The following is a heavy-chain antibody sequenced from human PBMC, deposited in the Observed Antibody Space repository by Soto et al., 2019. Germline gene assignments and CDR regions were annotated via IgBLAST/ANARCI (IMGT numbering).Heavy chain of an antibody. CDR2: ISHDGSNK. Sequence: QVQLVESGGGVVQPGRSLRLSCAASGFTFSSYGMHWVRQAPGKGLEWVAVISHDGSNKYYADSVTGRFTVSRDNSKNTLYLQMNSLRAEDTAVYYCAKDGARWWNYAYGMDVWGQGTTVTVSS. CDR3: AKDGARWWNYAYGMDV. V-gene: IGHV3-30*18. J-gene: IGHJ6*02. D-gene: IGHD2-15*01. CDR1: GFTFSSYG.